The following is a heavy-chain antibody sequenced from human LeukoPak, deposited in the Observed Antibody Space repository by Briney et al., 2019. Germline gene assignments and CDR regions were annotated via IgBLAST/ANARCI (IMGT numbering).Heavy chain of an antibody. CDR3: ARGFGGSYRYLDY. CDR2: FCVGGNT. Sequence: GGSLRLSCTVSGFTVSDNYMCWVRQAPGKGLEWVSAFCVGGNTFYADSVKGRFTISRDNSKNTLYLQLNSLRAEDTAVYFCARGFGGSYRYLDYWGQGTLVTVSS. CDR1: GFTVSDNY. D-gene: IGHD3-16*02. V-gene: IGHV3-53*01. J-gene: IGHJ4*02.